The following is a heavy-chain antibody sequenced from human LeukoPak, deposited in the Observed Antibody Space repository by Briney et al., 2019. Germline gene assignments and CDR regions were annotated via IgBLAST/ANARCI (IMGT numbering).Heavy chain of an antibody. CDR1: GGSFSDYY. CDR3: ARCGGYDYLDDY. J-gene: IGHJ4*02. CDR2: INNSGST. Sequence: SETLSLTCAAYGGSFSDYYWAWIRQSPGEGLEWIGEINNSGSTKYNAYLKNRVSITADTTKNKMSLKLSSVTAADTAVYYCARCGGYDYLDDYWGQGTLVSVSP. D-gene: IGHD5-12*01. V-gene: IGHV4-34*01.